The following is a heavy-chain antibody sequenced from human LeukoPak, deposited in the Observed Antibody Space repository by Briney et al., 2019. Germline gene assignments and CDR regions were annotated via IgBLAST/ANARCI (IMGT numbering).Heavy chain of an antibody. J-gene: IGHJ4*02. D-gene: IGHD3-10*01. Sequence: WGSLRLSCAAPGFSFRSHGMNWVRQAPGKGLAWVSGISPRGDITYHKDSVRGRFTLSRDNFKNTVSLQMNSLRAEDTAVYYCARAKPKNMVRGLIMRRESRYYFDYWGQGTLVTVSS. CDR1: GFSFRSHG. CDR3: ARAKPKNMVRGLIMRRESRYYFDY. V-gene: IGHV3-23*01. CDR2: ISPRGDIT.